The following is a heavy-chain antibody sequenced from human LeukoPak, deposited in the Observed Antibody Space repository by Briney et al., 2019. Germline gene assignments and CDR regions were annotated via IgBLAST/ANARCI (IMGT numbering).Heavy chain of an antibody. CDR1: GGSISSSSYY. V-gene: IGHV4-39*07. CDR3: ARGLVPFAYMDV. J-gene: IGHJ6*03. CDR2: IYYSGST. Sequence: SETLSLTCTVSGGSISSSSYYWGWIRQPPGKGLEWIGSIYYSGSTYYNPSLKSRVTISVDTSKNQFSLKLSSVTAADTAVYYCARGLVPFAYMDVWGKGTTVTISS.